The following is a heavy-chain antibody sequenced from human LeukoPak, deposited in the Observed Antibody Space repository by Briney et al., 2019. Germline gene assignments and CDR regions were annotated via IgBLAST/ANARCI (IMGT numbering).Heavy chain of an antibody. CDR3: ARDREFGMVGPLGHAFDI. CDR2: ISSSSSYI. CDR1: GFTFSSYS. J-gene: IGHJ3*02. D-gene: IGHD2-8*01. V-gene: IGHV3-21*01. Sequence: GGSLRLSCAASGFTFSSYSMNWVRQAPRKGLEWVSSISSSSSYIYYADSVKGRFTISRDNAKNSLYLQMNSLRAEDTAVYYCARDREFGMVGPLGHAFDIWGQGTMVTVSS.